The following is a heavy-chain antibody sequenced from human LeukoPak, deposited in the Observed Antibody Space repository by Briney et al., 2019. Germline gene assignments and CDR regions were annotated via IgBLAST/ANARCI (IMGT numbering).Heavy chain of an antibody. CDR3: PGQGSTLVRRVPQRTYVDY. V-gene: IGHV4-39*01. D-gene: IGHD3-10*01. J-gene: IGHJ4*02. CDR2: VYYSGST. CDR1: GDSTTTTTHY. Sequence: SETLSLTCSASGDSTTTTTHYCGWVRQPPGKGREWIGSVYYSGSTYYSPSRKSRVTISVDTAKSHFSLKLSSVTAADTAVYYCPGQGSTLVRRVPQRTYVDYWGQGTLVTVSS.